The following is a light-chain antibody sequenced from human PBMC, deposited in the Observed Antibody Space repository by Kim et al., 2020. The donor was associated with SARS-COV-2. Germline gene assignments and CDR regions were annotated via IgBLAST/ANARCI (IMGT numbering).Light chain of an antibody. Sequence: EIVLTQSPGTLSLSTGERATLSCRASQTINSNYLAWYQQKPGQTPRLLVYDASSRATGIPDRFSGSGSGTDFSLTISRLEPEDFAVYYCQQYGGSPGTFGQGTKVDIK. CDR3: QQYGGSPGT. CDR2: DAS. CDR1: QTINSNY. J-gene: IGKJ1*01. V-gene: IGKV3-20*01.